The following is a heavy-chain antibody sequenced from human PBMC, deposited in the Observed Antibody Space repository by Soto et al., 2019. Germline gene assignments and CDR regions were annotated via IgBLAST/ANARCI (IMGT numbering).Heavy chain of an antibody. CDR3: ASYFSGWDERAEDYFYYGMDV. V-gene: IGHV4-61*01. D-gene: IGHD6-19*01. Sequence: PSETLSLTCTLSGGSVSSSSYYWGWVRQAPGKGREWIGFMSFSGRSNYSPSLKIPLTISIDTSKNQFSLRLNSVTIADTAVYYCASYFSGWDERAEDYFYYGMDVWGQGPTVTVYS. CDR2: MSFSGRS. J-gene: IGHJ6*02. CDR1: GGSVSSSSYY.